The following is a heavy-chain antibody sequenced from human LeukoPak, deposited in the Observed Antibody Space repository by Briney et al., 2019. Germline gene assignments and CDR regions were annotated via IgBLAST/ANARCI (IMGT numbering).Heavy chain of an antibody. CDR3: ARDWSAAVYAPFDY. D-gene: IGHD5/OR15-5a*01. Sequence: GGSLRLSCAASGFTFSSYSINWVRQAPGKGLEWVSSISSSSSYIYYADSVKGRFTISRDNAKNSLYLQMNSLRAEDTAVYYCARDWSAAVYAPFDYWGQGTLVIVSS. J-gene: IGHJ4*02. V-gene: IGHV3-21*04. CDR2: ISSSSSYI. CDR1: GFTFSSYS.